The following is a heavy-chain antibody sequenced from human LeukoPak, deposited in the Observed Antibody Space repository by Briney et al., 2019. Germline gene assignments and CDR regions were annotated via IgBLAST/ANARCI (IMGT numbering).Heavy chain of an antibody. CDR1: GFTFSNYV. CDR3: VRDEGVDRFGVVIEEYFDY. D-gene: IGHD3-3*01. CDR2: IKQDGSEK. Sequence: GGSLRLSCAASGFTFSNYVMSWVRQAPGKGLEWVANIKQDGSEKYYVDSVKGRFTISRDNAKNSLYLQMNSLRAEDTAVYYCVRDEGVDRFGVVIEEYFDYWGQGTLVTVSS. J-gene: IGHJ4*02. V-gene: IGHV3-7*01.